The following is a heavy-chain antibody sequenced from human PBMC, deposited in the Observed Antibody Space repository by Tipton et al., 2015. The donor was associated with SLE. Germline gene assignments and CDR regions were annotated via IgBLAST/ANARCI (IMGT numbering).Heavy chain of an antibody. V-gene: IGHV4-59*11. J-gene: IGHJ6*02. CDR1: GGSISSHY. Sequence: TLSLTCTVSGGSISSHYWSWIRQPPGKGLEWIGYIYYSGSTNYNPSLKSRVTISVDTSKNQFSLKLSSVTAADTAVYYCARAYYHYYGMDVWGQGTTVTVSS. CDR3: ARAYYHYYGMDV. CDR2: IYYSGST.